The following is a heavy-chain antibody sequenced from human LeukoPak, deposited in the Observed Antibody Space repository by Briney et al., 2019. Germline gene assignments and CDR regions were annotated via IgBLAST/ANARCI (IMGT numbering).Heavy chain of an antibody. J-gene: IGHJ1*01. CDR2: IFPGDSAT. CDR3: AIKGYYGSENWFLCD. D-gene: IGHD3-10*01. V-gene: IGHV5-51*01. CDR1: GYSFTTYW. Sequence: GAPLQTSGKASGYSFTTYWLAWVRQLPGKGLEWTGTIFPGDSATSYIPSFQGQFTISADKSITTAYLQWSSLRASDTAVYYCAIKGYYGSENWFLCDWGQGALVTFAS.